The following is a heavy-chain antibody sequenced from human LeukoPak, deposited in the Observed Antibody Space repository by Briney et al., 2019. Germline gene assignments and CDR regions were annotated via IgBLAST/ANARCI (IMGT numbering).Heavy chain of an antibody. CDR1: GYTFTSYG. V-gene: IGHV1-18*01. CDR2: ISAYNGNT. D-gene: IGHD3-16*01. CDR3: ARKGGAQPPPDFYYYYGMDV. J-gene: IGHJ6*02. Sequence: ASVKVSCKASGYTFTSYGISWVRQAPGQGLEWMGWISAYNGNTNYAQKFQGRVTMTTDTSTSTAYMELRSLRSDDTAVYSCARKGGAQPPPDFYYYYGMDVWGQGTTVTVSS.